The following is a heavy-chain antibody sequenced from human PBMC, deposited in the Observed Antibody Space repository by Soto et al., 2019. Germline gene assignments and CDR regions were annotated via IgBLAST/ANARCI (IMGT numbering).Heavy chain of an antibody. CDR2: ISYDGSHK. J-gene: IGHJ4*02. CDR3: ARDGAGYYGSGSYPDY. D-gene: IGHD3-10*01. V-gene: IGHV3-30-3*01. CDR1: RFSFSYYA. Sequence: QVELVESGGGVVQPGTSLRLYYAASRFSFSYYAMYWVRQAPGKGLEWVAVISYDGSHKSYGDSVKGRFTISRDDSKSTLYLQMNSLRAEDTAVYYCARDGAGYYGSGSYPDYWGQGTLVTVSS.